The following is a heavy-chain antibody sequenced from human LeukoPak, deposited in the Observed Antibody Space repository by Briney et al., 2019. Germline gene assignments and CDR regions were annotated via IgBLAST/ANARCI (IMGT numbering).Heavy chain of an antibody. J-gene: IGHJ4*02. V-gene: IGHV3-74*01. CDR2: INSDGTYT. CDR1: GFAFISSS. CDR3: ARDFSHTFYQ. Sequence: GGSLRLSCAASGFAFISSSVLWVRQAPGKGLVWVSRINSDGTYTNYADSVKGRFTISRDNAKNTLYLQMNSLRAEDTAVYYCARDFSHTFYQWGQETLVTVSS. D-gene: IGHD2-2*01.